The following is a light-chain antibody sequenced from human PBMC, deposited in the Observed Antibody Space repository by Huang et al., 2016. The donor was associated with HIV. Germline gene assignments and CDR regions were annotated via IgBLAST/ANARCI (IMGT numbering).Light chain of an antibody. CDR1: QSVLYNSNNKNY. J-gene: IGKJ5*01. Sequence: DIVLSQSPASLAVSLGERASINCKCSQSVLYNSNNKNYLAWYQQKPGQPPNVLIYWASTRESGVPDRFSGSGSGTNFTLTISSLQSEDSGVYFCQQYDNWPLTFGQGTRLEIK. CDR3: QQYDNWPLT. V-gene: IGKV4-1*01. CDR2: WAS.